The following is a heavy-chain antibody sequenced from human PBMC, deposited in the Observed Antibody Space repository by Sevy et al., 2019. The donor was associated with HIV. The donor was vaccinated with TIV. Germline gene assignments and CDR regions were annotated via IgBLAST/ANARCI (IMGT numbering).Heavy chain of an antibody. CDR1: GYTLSSYG. J-gene: IGHJ6*02. V-gene: IGHV1-18*01. D-gene: IGHD3-3*01. Sequence: ASVKVSCKASGYTLSSYGISWVRQAPGQGLEWMGWINTYNGNTKYAQKLQGRITMTTDTVTSTAYMEVRSLRSDDTAVYYCARDKSVQVIFGVVRYNYGMDVWGQGTTVTVSS. CDR3: ARDKSVQVIFGVVRYNYGMDV. CDR2: INTYNGNT.